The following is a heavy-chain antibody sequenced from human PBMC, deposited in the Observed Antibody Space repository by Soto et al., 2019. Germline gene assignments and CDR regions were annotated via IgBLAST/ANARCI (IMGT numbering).Heavy chain of an antibody. V-gene: IGHV1-18*01. Sequence: QVQLVQSGAEVKKPGASVKVSCKASGYTFTSYGISWVRQAPGQGLEWMGWISAYNGNTNYAQKLQGRVTMTTDTATSTAYMERRSLRSDDTAVYYCARDRYSSSRGEGVDPWGQGTLVTVSS. CDR1: GYTFTSYG. CDR2: ISAYNGNT. J-gene: IGHJ5*02. CDR3: ARDRYSSSRGEGVDP. D-gene: IGHD6-13*01.